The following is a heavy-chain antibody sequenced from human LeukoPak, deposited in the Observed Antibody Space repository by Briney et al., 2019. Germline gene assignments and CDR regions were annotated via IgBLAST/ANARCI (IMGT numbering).Heavy chain of an antibody. CDR3: ARGPGELPLAH. J-gene: IGHJ4*02. CDR2: INAGNGNT. CDR1: GYTFTSYG. V-gene: IGHV1-3*01. D-gene: IGHD1-26*01. Sequence: ASVRVSCTASGYTFTSYGISWVRQAPGQRLEWMGWINAGNGNTKYSQKFQGRVTITRDTSASTAYMELSSLRSEDTAVYYCARGPGELPLAHWGQGTLVTVSS.